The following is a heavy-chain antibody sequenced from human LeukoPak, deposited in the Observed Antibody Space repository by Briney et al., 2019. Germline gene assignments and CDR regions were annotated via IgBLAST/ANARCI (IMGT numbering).Heavy chain of an antibody. D-gene: IGHD1-26*01. CDR1: GFAFSDFY. Sequence: PGGSLRLSCAASGFAFSDFYMNWIGQAPGKGLEWVSFISSTGGYTNHADSVKGRFTISRDNAKNSLYLQMNSLRAEDTAVYHCASGGRAAAGFFDYWGQGTLVTVSS. CDR3: ASGGRAAAGFFDY. V-gene: IGHV3-11*03. J-gene: IGHJ4*02. CDR2: ISSTGGYT.